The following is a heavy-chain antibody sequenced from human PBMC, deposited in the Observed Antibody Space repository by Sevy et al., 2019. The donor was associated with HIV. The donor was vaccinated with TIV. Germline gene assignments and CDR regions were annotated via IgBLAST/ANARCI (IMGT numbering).Heavy chain of an antibody. CDR1: GFTFSSYI. CDR2: ISSGGDYI. D-gene: IGHD5-18*01. V-gene: IGHV3-21*01. Sequence: GGSLRLSCAASGFTFSSYIMNWVRQAPGMGLEWLSSISSGGDYIYYTNSVKGRFTISRDNAKNSLYLHMNSLRAEDTAVYYCARDEYSYASGFDYWGQGTLVTVSS. J-gene: IGHJ4*02. CDR3: ARDEYSYASGFDY.